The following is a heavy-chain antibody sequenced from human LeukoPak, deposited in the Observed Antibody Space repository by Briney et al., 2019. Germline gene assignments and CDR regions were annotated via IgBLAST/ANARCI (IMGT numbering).Heavy chain of an antibody. D-gene: IGHD4-17*01. CDR2: IYYSGST. J-gene: IGHJ4*02. CDR1: GGSISSGDYY. V-gene: IGHV4-61*08. CDR3: ARVSYGDYTLDY. Sequence: SQTLSLTCTVSGGSISSGDYYWSWIRQPPGKGLEWIGYIYYSGSTNYNPSLKSRVTISVDTSKNQFSLKLSSVTAADTAVYYCARVSYGDYTLDYWGQGTLVTVSS.